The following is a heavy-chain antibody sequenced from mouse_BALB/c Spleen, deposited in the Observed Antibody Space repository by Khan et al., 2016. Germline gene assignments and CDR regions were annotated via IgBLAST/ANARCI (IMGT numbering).Heavy chain of an antibody. J-gene: IGHJ2*01. Sequence: EVQLQASGGGLVQPGGSRKLSCAASGFTFSSFGMHWVRQAPEKGLEWVAFISSGSSAIYYADTVKGRFTISRDNPKNTLFLQMTSLRSEDTAMYYCGRGDYWGQGTTLTVSS. V-gene: IGHV5-17*02. CDR2: ISSGSSAI. CDR1: GFTFSSFG. CDR3: GRGDY.